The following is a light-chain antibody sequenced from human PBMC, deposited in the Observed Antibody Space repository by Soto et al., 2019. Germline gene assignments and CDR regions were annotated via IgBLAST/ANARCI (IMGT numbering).Light chain of an antibody. V-gene: IGKV1-39*01. CDR3: QHTYTTTIT. CDR2: AAS. CDR1: QGIRND. J-gene: IGKJ5*01. Sequence: DIQMNQSPSSLSASVGDRVTITCRASQGIRNDLGWYQQKPGKAPKRLLYAASSLQSGVPSRFSDSGSGRDFTLTISSLQNEDFATYYCQHTYTTTITLSQGTRLEIK.